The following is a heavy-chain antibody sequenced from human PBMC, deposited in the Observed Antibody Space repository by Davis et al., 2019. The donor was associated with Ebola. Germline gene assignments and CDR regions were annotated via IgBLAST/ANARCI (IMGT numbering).Heavy chain of an antibody. Sequence: ETLSLTCTVSGGSISSYYWSWIRQSPGKGLEWVSYISSSSSTIYYADSVKGRFTISRDNAKNSLYLQMNSLRDEDTAVYYCARDRRDGYNPLDYWGQGTLVTVSS. V-gene: IGHV3-48*02. D-gene: IGHD5-24*01. CDR2: ISSSSSTI. CDR1: GGSISSYY. J-gene: IGHJ4*02. CDR3: ARDRRDGYNPLDY.